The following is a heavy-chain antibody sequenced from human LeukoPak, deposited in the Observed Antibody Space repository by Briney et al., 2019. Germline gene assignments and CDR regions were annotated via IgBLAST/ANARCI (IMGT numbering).Heavy chain of an antibody. CDR3: ARGPRSDGHPFDY. D-gene: IGHD5-24*01. V-gene: IGHV4-4*07. J-gene: IGHJ4*02. CDR1: GGSINTYY. CDR2: IYTSGTT. Sequence: PSETLSLTCTASGGSINTYYWSWVRQPAGKGLEWIGRIYTSGTTNYNPSLNGRVTMSVDTSKNQFSLKLSSVTAADTAVYYCARGPRSDGHPFDYWGQGTLVTVSS.